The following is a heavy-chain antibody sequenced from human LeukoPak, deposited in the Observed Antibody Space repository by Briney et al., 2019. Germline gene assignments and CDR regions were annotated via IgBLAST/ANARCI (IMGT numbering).Heavy chain of an antibody. CDR3: AKSAGYNSNWYNVEYFQD. Sequence: GGSLRLSCAASGFTFSSYAMSWVRQAPGKGLEWVSAISGSGGSTYYADSVKGRFTISRDNSKNTLYLQMNSLRAEDTAVYYCAKSAGYNSNWYNVEYFQDWGQGTLVTVSS. V-gene: IGHV3-23*01. CDR2: ISGSGGST. J-gene: IGHJ1*01. CDR1: GFTFSSYA. D-gene: IGHD6-13*01.